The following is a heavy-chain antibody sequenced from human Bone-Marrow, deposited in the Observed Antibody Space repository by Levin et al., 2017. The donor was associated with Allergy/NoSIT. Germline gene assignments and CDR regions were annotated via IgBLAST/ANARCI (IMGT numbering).Heavy chain of an antibody. CDR3: ARESTVVSKKRITPMIYYYYYGMDV. CDR2: INHSGST. CDR1: GGSFSGYY. J-gene: IGHJ6*02. D-gene: IGHD4-23*01. Sequence: SETLSLTCAVYGGSFSGYYWSWIRQPPGKGLEWIGEINHSGSTNYNPSLKSRVTISVDTSKNQFSLKLSSVTAADTAVYYCARESTVVSKKRITPMIYYYYYGMDVWGQGTTVTVSS. V-gene: IGHV4-34*01.